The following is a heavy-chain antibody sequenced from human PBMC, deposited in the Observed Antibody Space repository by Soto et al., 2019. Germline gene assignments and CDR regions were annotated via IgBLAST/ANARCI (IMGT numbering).Heavy chain of an antibody. CDR1: GYTFTSYA. CDR2: INAGNGNT. V-gene: IGHV1-3*01. Sequence: QVQLVQSGAEVKKPGASVKVSCKASGYTFTSYAMHWVRQAPGQRLEWMGWINAGNGNTKYSQKFQGRVTITRDTSASSAYMELSSLRSEDTAVYYCARDMGFGLSDYWGQGTLVTVSS. J-gene: IGHJ4*02. D-gene: IGHD3-10*01. CDR3: ARDMGFGLSDY.